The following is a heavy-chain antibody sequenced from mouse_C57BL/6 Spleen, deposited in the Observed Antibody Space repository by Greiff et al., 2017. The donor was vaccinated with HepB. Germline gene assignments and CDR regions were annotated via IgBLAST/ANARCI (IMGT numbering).Heavy chain of an antibody. Sequence: VQLQQSGAELVRPGASVTLSCKASGYTFTDYEMHWVKQTPVPGLEWIGAIDPETGGTAYNQKFKGKAILTADKSSSTAYMELRSLTYEDSAVYYWTRGRYYGSSPDAMDYWGQGTSVTVSS. CDR3: TRGRYYGSSPDAMDY. D-gene: IGHD1-1*01. V-gene: IGHV1-15*01. CDR1: GYTFTDYE. CDR2: IDPETGGT. J-gene: IGHJ4*01.